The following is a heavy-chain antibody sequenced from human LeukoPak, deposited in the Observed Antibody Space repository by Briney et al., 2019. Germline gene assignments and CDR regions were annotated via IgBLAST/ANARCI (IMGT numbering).Heavy chain of an antibody. V-gene: IGHV1-3*01. Sequence: GASVKVSCKASGYTFTSYAMHWVRQAPGQRLEWMGWINAGNGNTKYSQKFQGRVTITRDTSASTAYMELSSLRSEDTAVYYCARDSIQLWIHNGLDYWGQGTLVTVSS. CDR2: INAGNGNT. CDR1: GYTFTSYA. CDR3: ARDSIQLWIHNGLDY. D-gene: IGHD5-18*01. J-gene: IGHJ4*02.